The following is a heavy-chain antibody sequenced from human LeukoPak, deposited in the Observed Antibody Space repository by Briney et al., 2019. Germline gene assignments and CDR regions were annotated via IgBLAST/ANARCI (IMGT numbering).Heavy chain of an antibody. V-gene: IGHV3-33*01. CDR3: ARAITMIVVVGFGY. CDR1: GFTFSNYG. D-gene: IGHD3-22*01. J-gene: IGHJ4*02. CDR2: IWYDGSNK. Sequence: PGRSLRLSCAASGFTFSNYGMHWVRQAPGKGLEWVAVIWYDGSNKYYADSVKGRFTISRDNSKNTLYLQMNSLRAEDTAVYYCARAITMIVVVGFGYWGQGTLVTVSS.